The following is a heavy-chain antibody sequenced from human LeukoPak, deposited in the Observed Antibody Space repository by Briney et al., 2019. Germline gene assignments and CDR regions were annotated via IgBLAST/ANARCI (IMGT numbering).Heavy chain of an antibody. V-gene: IGHV3-74*01. CDR3: ARVRAVADSNWFDP. Sequence: AGGSLRLSCAASGFTFSSYWMQWVRQAPGKGLVSVSRINSDGSSTSYADSVKGRFTISRDNAKNTLYLQMNSLRAEDTAVYYCARVRAVADSNWFDPWGQGTLVTVSS. CDR1: GFTFSSYW. CDR2: INSDGSST. J-gene: IGHJ5*02. D-gene: IGHD6-19*01.